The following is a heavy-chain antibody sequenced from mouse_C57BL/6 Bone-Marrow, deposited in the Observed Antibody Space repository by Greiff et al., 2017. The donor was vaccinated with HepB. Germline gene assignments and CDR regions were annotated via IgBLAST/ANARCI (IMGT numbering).Heavy chain of an antibody. CDR3: ARSGYYSNYDYAMDY. V-gene: IGHV1-36*01. CDR2: VYPYNGDT. D-gene: IGHD2-5*01. Sequence: EVKLVESGPVLVKPGPSVKISCKASGFTFTDYYMHWVKQSHGKSLEWIGLVYPYNGDTSYNQKFKGKATLTVDTSSSTAYMELNSLTSEDSAVYYCARSGYYSNYDYAMDYWGQGTSVTVSS. CDR1: GFTFTDYY. J-gene: IGHJ4*01.